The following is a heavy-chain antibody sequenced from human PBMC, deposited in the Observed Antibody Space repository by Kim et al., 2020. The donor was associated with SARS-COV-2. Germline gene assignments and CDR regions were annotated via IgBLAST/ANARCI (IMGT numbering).Heavy chain of an antibody. CDR1: GFTFSSYW. V-gene: IGHV3-7*03. Sequence: GGSLRLSCAASGFTFSSYWMSWVRQAPGKGLEWVANIKQDGSEKYYVDSVKGRFTISRDNAKNSLYLQMNSLRAEDTAVYYCAREVGSSGASYYYYYGMDVWGQGTTVTVSS. CDR3: AREVGSSGASYYYYYGMDV. D-gene: IGHD6-19*01. CDR2: IKQDGSEK. J-gene: IGHJ6*02.